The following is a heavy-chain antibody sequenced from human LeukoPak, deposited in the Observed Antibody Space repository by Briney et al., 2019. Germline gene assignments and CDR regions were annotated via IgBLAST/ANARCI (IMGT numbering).Heavy chain of an antibody. CDR3: ARQQGAMIKNYYYGMDV. D-gene: IGHD5-18*01. CDR2: IYHGGST. V-gene: IGHV4-4*02. Sequence: PSETLSLTCAVSGGSISSSDGWSWVRQPPGKGLEWIGEIYHGGSTNYNPSLKSRVTISIDKSKNQFSLKLNSVTAADTAVYYCARQQGAMIKNYYYGMDVWGQGTTVTVSS. J-gene: IGHJ6*02. CDR1: GGSISSSDG.